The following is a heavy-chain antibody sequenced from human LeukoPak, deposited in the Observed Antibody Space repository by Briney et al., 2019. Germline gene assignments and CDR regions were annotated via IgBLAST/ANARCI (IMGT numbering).Heavy chain of an antibody. D-gene: IGHD3-22*01. V-gene: IGHV4-4*02. CDR1: GGSISSNNW. Sequence: KPSETLSLTCAVSGGSISSNNWWSWVRQPPGKGLEWIGEIYHSGSTNYNPSLKSRVTISVDKSKNQFSLKLSSVTAADTAVYYYATYDSSGYYAYWGYWGQGTLVTVSS. CDR2: IYHSGST. J-gene: IGHJ4*02. CDR3: ATYDSSGYYAYWGY.